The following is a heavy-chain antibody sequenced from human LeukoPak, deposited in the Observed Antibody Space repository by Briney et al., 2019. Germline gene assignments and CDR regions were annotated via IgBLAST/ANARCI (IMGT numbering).Heavy chain of an antibody. J-gene: IGHJ2*01. CDR3: AKAARSSVAGLFFDL. CDR1: GFTFSSYA. CDR2: ISGGSGST. Sequence: GGSLRLSCAASGFTFSSYAMSWVRQAPGKGLAWVSTISGGSGSTYCADSVKGRFTISRDNSKNTLYLQMNNLRAEDTAVYYCAKAARSSVAGLFFDLWGRGTLVTVSS. D-gene: IGHD6-19*01. V-gene: IGHV3-23*01.